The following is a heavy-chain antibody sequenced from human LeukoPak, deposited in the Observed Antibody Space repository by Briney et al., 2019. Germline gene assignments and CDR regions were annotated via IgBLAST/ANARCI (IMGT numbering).Heavy chain of an antibody. CDR2: INHSGST. V-gene: IGHV4-34*01. D-gene: IGHD6-13*01. Sequence: SETLSLTCAVYGGSFSGYYWSWIRQPPGKGLEWIGEINHSGSTNYNPSLKSRVIISVDTSKNQFSLKLSSVTAADTAVYYCANSSLLAAAGTCWYWGQGTLVTASS. CDR3: ANSSLLAAAGTCWY. J-gene: IGHJ4*02. CDR1: GGSFSGYY.